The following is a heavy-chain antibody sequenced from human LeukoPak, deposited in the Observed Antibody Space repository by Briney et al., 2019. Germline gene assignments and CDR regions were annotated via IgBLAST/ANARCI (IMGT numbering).Heavy chain of an antibody. J-gene: IGHJ4*02. CDR1: GFTVSSNY. CDR3: VRGVAMADASDY. V-gene: IGHV3-53*01. D-gene: IGHD6-19*01. CDR2: IYTDGST. Sequence: PGGSLRLSCAASGFTVSSNYMSWVRQAPGKGLEWVSVIYTDGSTYYADFVKGRFTISRDHSKNTLYFEMNSLRIDDTAVYYCVRGVAMADASDYWGRGTLVTVSS.